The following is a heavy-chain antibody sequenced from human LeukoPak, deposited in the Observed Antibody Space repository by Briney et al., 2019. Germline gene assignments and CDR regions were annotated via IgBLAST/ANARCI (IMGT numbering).Heavy chain of an antibody. D-gene: IGHD2-2*01. V-gene: IGHV3-23*01. CDR2: ISGSGGST. CDR3: ANQEFCSSTSCEYFQH. Sequence: PGGSLRLSCAASGFTFSSYAMSWVRQAPGKGLEWGSAISGSGGSTYYADSVKGRFTISRDNSKNTLYLQMNSLRAEDTAVYYCANQEFCSSTSCEYFQHWGQGTLVTVSS. CDR1: GFTFSSYA. J-gene: IGHJ1*01.